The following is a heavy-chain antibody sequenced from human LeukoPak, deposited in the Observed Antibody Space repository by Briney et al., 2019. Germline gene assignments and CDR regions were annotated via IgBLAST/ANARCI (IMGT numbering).Heavy chain of an antibody. Sequence: RPSETLSLTCSVSGVSISDYSWSWIRQPAGKGLEFIGRLSSSANTYYSPSLKSRITLSMDTSKNHFSLNLTSVTAADTAVYYCARGRTAPRQRFFDYWGKGILVTVSS. J-gene: IGHJ4*02. V-gene: IGHV4-4*07. D-gene: IGHD2-21*02. CDR1: GVSISDYS. CDR3: ARGRTAPRQRFFDY. CDR2: LSSSANT.